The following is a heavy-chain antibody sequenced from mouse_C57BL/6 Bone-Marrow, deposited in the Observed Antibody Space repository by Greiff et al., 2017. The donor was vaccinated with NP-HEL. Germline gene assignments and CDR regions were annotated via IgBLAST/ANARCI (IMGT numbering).Heavy chain of an antibody. V-gene: IGHV1-69*01. CDR2: IDPSDSYT. CDR1: GYTFTSYW. D-gene: IGHD3-3*01. Sequence: VKLQQSGAELVMPGASVKLSCKASGYTFTSYWMHWVKQRPGQGLEWIGEIDPSDSYTNYNQKFKGKSTLTVDKSSSTAYMQLSSLTSEDSAVYYCARDKLAGPHFDYWGQGTTLTVSS. CDR3: ARDKLAGPHFDY. J-gene: IGHJ2*01.